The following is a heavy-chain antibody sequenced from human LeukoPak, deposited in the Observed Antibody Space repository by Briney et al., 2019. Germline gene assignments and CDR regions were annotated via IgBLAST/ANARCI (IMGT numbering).Heavy chain of an antibody. Sequence: GGSLRLSCAASGFTFSSYGMHWVRQAPGKGLEWMALIRYDRNNEYYADSVKGRFTISGDISENTLYLQMNSLRSEDTAVYYCAKARGDGYNDAFDMWGPGTMVTVSS. CDR1: GFTFSSYG. CDR2: IRYDRNNE. V-gene: IGHV3-30*02. D-gene: IGHD5-24*01. J-gene: IGHJ3*02. CDR3: AKARGDGYNDAFDM.